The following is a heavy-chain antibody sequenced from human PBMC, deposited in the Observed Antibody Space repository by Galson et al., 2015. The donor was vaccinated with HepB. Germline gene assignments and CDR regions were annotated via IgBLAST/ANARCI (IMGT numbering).Heavy chain of an antibody. V-gene: IGHV3-21*01. CDR1: GFTFSSYS. Sequence: SLRLPCAASGFTFSSYSMNWVRQAPGKGLEWVSSISSSSSYIYYADSVKGRFTISRDNAKNSLYLQMNSLRAEDTAVYYCARQGSYGGNGYFDYWGQGTLVTVSS. CDR3: ARQGSYGGNGYFDY. D-gene: IGHD4-23*01. CDR2: ISSSSSYI. J-gene: IGHJ4*02.